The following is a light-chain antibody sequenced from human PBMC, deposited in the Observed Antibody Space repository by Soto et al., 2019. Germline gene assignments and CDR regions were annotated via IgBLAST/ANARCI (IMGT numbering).Light chain of an antibody. CDR2: GAS. CDR3: QQYNNWPRT. V-gene: IGKV3-15*01. Sequence: EIVMTQSPGTLSVSPGERATLFCRASQSVRSSLAWYQQKPGQAPRLFIYGASTRATGIPARFSGSGSGTEFTLTISSLQSEDFAVYYCQQYNNWPRTFGQGTKVDIK. CDR1: QSVRSS. J-gene: IGKJ1*01.